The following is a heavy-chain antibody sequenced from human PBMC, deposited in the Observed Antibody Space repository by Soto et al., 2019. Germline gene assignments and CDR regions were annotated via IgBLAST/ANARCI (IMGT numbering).Heavy chain of an antibody. Sequence: QVQLVQSGAEVKKPGSSVKVSCKAFGGTFSSYTISWVRQAPGQGREWMGRIIPILGIANYAQKFQGRVTITADKSTSTAYMELSSLSYEEKAVYYCAFDPRGIEVAGRRFNPWGQRTLVTVSS. V-gene: IGHV1-69*02. CDR3: AFDPRGIEVAGRRFNP. CDR1: GGTFSSYT. J-gene: IGHJ5*02. CDR2: IIPILGIA. D-gene: IGHD6-13*01.